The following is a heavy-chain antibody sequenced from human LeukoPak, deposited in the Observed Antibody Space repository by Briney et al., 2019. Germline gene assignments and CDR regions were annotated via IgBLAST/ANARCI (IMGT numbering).Heavy chain of an antibody. CDR1: GFTVSSNY. CDR2: IYSGGST. Sequence: GGSLRLSCAVSGFTVSSNYMSWVRQAPGKGLEWVSVIYSGGSTYYADSVKGRFTISRDNSKNTLYLQMNSLRAEDTAVYYCARVLGGSYYPFDYWGRGTLVTVSS. D-gene: IGHD1-26*01. J-gene: IGHJ4*02. V-gene: IGHV3-53*01. CDR3: ARVLGGSYYPFDY.